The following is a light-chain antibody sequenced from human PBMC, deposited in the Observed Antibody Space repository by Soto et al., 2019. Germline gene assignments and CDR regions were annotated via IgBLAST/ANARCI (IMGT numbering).Light chain of an antibody. CDR3: QQANSFPIN. V-gene: IGKV1D-12*01. CDR2: AAS. CDR1: QGISSW. Sequence: DIQMTPSPSSVSASVVYRFTSTFRASQGISSWLAWYQPKPGKAPKLLIYAASSLQSGVPSRFSGSGSGTDFTLTLRSLQPEDFATYYCQQANSFPINCGQGTRLAIK. J-gene: IGKJ5*01.